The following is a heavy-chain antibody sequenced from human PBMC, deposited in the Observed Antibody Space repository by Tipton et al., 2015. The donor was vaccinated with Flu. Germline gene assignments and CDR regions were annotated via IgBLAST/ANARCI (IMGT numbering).Heavy chain of an antibody. D-gene: IGHD3-22*01. CDR2: IHYSGST. V-gene: IGHV4-31*02. CDR1: GGSISSGDYY. CDR3: ARLYDSSGSYRGTGYYYGMDV. J-gene: IGHJ6*02. Sequence: LRLSCTVSGGSISSGDYYWSWIRLHPGKGLEWIGYIHYSGSTYCNPSLKSRVTISVDTSKNQFSLKLSSVTAADTAVYYCARLYDSSGSYRGTGYYYGMDVWGQGTTVTVSS.